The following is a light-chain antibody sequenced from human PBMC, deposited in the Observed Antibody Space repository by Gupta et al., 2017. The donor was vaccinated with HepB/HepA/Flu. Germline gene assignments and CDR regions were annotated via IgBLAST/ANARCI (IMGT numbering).Light chain of an antibody. J-gene: IGLJ1*01. CDR3: FAAAGNDNWV. CDR1: SSDIGAYNL. V-gene: IGLV2-8*01. CDR2: DVF. Sequence: HSAPPQPPSASGSPGQSVTISCTGTSSDIGAYNLVSWYQQHPGKAPKLIIYDVFQRPSGVPDRFSGSKSGNTASLTXSXLQAEDXADYYCFAAAGNDNWVFGGGTKVTVL.